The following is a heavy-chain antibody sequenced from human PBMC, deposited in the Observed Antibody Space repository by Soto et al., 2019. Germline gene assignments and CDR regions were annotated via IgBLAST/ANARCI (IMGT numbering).Heavy chain of an antibody. J-gene: IGHJ4*02. CDR1: GGSLSCGSLF. V-gene: IGHV4-39*02. CDR2: IYFTGTS. Sequence: PSETLSLTCTVSGGSLSCGSLFWGWIRQTPGKGLEWIGHIYFTGTSSYSPSLKSRVTMFVDTSKNNFSLRLTSVTAADTAVYYCVRRETVSAPQFRFWGQGTLVTGSS. D-gene: IGHD6-19*01. CDR3: VRRETVSAPQFRF.